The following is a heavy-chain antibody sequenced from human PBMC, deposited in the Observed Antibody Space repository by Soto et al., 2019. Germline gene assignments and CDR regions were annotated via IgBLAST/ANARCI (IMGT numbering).Heavy chain of an antibody. CDR2: INHVGGT. Sequence: SLTCAVYGGFLSESYWTWIRQPPGKGLERIGEINHVGGTNYNPSLKSRVTVSVDTSQKQFSLRLISVTAADTAMYFCVRIRYQLPSSVLWLDPWGQGTPVTVYS. CDR1: GGFLSESY. J-gene: IGHJ5*02. D-gene: IGHD3-16*01. V-gene: IGHV4-34*01. CDR3: VRIRYQLPSSVLWLDP.